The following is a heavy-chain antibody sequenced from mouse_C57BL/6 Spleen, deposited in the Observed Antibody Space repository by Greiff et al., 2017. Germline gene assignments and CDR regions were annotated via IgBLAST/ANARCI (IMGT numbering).Heavy chain of an antibody. CDR2: IDPENGDT. J-gene: IGHJ3*01. CDR1: GFNFKDDS. D-gene: IGHD3-2*01. V-gene: IGHV14-4*01. Sequence: VQLQQSGAELVRPGASVTLSCTASGFNFKDDSMHWVKQRPEQGLEWIGWIDPENGDTEYASKFQGKATITANTSSNTTYLQLSRLTSKDTAVYYGTTAGQLEFAYWGQGTLVTVSA. CDR3: TTAGQLEFAY.